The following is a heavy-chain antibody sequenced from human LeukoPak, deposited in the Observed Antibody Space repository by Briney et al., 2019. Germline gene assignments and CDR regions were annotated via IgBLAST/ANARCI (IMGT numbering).Heavy chain of an antibody. V-gene: IGHV3-23*01. CDR1: GFTFSSYG. CDR3: ARTTTYRYSGTYPPYYFDY. CDR2: ISGSGGST. Sequence: GGTLRLSCAASGFTFSSYGMSWVRQAPGKGLEWVSAISGSGGSTYYADSVKGRFTISRDNSKNTLYLQMNSLRAEDTAVYYCARTTTYRYSGTYPPYYFDYWGQGTLVTVSS. D-gene: IGHD1-26*01. J-gene: IGHJ4*02.